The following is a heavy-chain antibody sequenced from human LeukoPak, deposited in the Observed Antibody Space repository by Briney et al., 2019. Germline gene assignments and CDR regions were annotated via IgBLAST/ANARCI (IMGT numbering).Heavy chain of an antibody. J-gene: IGHJ6*03. Sequence: ASVKVSCKASGYTFTGYYMHWVRQAPGQRLEWMGWINAGNGNTKYSQEFQGRVTITRDTSASTAYMELSSLRSEDMAVYYCARSLHYYYYMDVWGKGTTVTVSS. V-gene: IGHV1-3*03. CDR2: INAGNGNT. CDR1: GYTFTGYY. CDR3: ARSLHYYYYMDV.